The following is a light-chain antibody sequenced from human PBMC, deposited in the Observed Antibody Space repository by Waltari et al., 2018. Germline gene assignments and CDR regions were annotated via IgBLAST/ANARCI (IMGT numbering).Light chain of an antibody. V-gene: IGLV2-14*03. J-gene: IGLJ1*01. CDR2: DVS. CDR3: SSFTTSSTYV. Sequence: QSALTQTASVSGSPGQSITISCTGTSSDVGAYNHVSWYQQNPGKAPKGMIYDVSNRPSGVSNRFSGSKSGNTASLSISGLQAEDEADYYCSSFTTSSTYVFGTGTKVTVL. CDR1: SSDVGAYNH.